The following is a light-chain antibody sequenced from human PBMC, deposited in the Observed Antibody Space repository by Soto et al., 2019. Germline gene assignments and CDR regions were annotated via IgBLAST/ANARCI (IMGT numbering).Light chain of an antibody. CDR3: QQRGNWPLT. J-gene: IGKJ4*01. CDR1: QSVSSY. V-gene: IGKV3-11*01. Sequence: EIVLTQSPATLSLSPGERATLSCRASQSVSSYLAWYQQKPGQAPRLLISDASNRATGIPARLSGSGSGTCFTLTISSLEREDFAVYYCQQRGNWPLTFGGGTKVEIK. CDR2: DAS.